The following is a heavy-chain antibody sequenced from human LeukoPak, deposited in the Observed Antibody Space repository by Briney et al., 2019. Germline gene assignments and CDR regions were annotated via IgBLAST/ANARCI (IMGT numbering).Heavy chain of an antibody. Sequence: SETLSLTCTVSGGSISSYYWSWIRQPPGKGLEWIGYIYYSGSTNYNPSLKSRVTISVDTSKNQFSLKLSSVTAADTAVYYCARVRHSIGGHWFGPWGQGTLVTVSS. CDR1: GGSISSYY. J-gene: IGHJ5*02. CDR3: ARVRHSIGGHWFGP. CDR2: IYYSGST. D-gene: IGHD3-16*01. V-gene: IGHV4-59*01.